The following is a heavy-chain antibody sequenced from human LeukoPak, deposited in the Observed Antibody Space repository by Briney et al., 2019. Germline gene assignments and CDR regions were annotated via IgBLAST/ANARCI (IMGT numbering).Heavy chain of an antibody. CDR1: GFTFSSYA. V-gene: IGHV3-23*01. CDR3: AILAGNPY. Sequence: PGGSLRLSCAASGFTFSSYAMSWVRQAPGKGLEWVSSISVSGGSTYYADSVRGRFTVSRDNSRNTLALQMNSLRAEDTAVYYCAILAGNPYWGPGTLVTVSS. CDR2: ISVSGGST. D-gene: IGHD2-21*01. J-gene: IGHJ4*02.